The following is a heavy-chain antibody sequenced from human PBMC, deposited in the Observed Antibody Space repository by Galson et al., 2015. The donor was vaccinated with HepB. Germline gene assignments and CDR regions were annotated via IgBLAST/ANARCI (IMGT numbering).Heavy chain of an antibody. V-gene: IGHV3-30*04. CDR3: ARDWEALNDAFDI. J-gene: IGHJ3*02. Sequence: SLRLSCAASGFTFSSYAMHWVHQAPGKGLEWVAVISYDGSNKYYADSVKGRFTISRDNSKNTLYLQMNSLRAEDTAVYYCARDWEALNDAFDIWGQGTMVTVSS. CDR1: GFTFSSYA. D-gene: IGHD1-26*01. CDR2: ISYDGSNK.